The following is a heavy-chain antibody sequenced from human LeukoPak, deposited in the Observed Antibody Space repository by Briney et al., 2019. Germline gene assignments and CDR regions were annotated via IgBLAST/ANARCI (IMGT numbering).Heavy chain of an antibody. CDR2: IYYSGST. D-gene: IGHD1-26*01. CDR1: GGSISSYY. CDR3: ARDGYRSGSYDY. J-gene: IGHJ4*02. V-gene: IGHV4-59*01. Sequence: SETLSLTCTVSGGSISSYYWSWIRQPPGKGLEWIGYIYYSGSTNYNPSLKSRVTISVDTSKNQFSLKLSSVTAADTAVYYCARDGYRSGSYDYWGQGTLVTVSS.